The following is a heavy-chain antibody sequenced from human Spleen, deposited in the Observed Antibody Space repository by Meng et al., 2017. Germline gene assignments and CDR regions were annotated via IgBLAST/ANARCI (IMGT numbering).Heavy chain of an antibody. CDR2: INAGTGNT. V-gene: IGHV1-3*01. CDR3: ATASAGGEFDF. J-gene: IGHJ4*02. CDR1: GYTFTRYA. Sequence: QVHLVQSGAEVTQPGASAKVSCKASGYTFTRYAIHWVRLAPGQRLEWLGWINAGTGNTKYSEELHARVTITRDTSASTAYMALSSLRSEDTAIYYCATASAGGEFDFWGQGTLVTVSS. D-gene: IGHD3-10*01.